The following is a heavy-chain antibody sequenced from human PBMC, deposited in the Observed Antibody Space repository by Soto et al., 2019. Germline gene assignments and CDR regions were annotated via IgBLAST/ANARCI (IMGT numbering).Heavy chain of an antibody. CDR1: GFTFSSYA. Sequence: EVQLLESGGGLVQPGGSLRLSCSASGFTFSSYAMSWVRQAPGKGLEWVSAISGSGGSTYYEDSVKGRFTISRDNSKNTLYLQMNSLRAEDTAVYYCAKAGRGLYAFDIWGQGTMVTVSS. CDR3: AKAGRGLYAFDI. V-gene: IGHV3-23*01. CDR2: ISGSGGST. J-gene: IGHJ3*02.